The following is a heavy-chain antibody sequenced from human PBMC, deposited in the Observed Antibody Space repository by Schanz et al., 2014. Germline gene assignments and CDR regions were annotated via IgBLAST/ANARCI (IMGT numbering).Heavy chain of an antibody. Sequence: EEQLVESGGDLVQPGGSLRLSCVASGFRVTTNYMSWVRQAPGKGLKWVSVIHTDGTTLYADSVKGRFTISRDNSKNTLYLQMNSLRAEDTAVYYCAKGQLLSYYFDYWGQGTLVTVSS. CDR2: IHTDGTT. V-gene: IGHV3-66*01. D-gene: IGHD2-21*01. CDR1: GFRVTTNY. CDR3: AKGQLLSYYFDY. J-gene: IGHJ4*02.